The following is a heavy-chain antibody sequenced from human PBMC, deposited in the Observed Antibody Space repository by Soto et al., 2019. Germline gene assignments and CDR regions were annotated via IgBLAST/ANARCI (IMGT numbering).Heavy chain of an antibody. CDR2: FDPGDGET. Sequence: ASVKVSCKASGYTFTSYGISWVRQAPGKGLEWMGGFDPGDGETIYAQKFQGRVTMTEDTSTDTAYMELSSLRSEDTAVYYCATDRNYQIVFDIWGQGTMVTVSS. V-gene: IGHV1-24*01. D-gene: IGHD2-2*01. CDR1: GYTFTSYG. J-gene: IGHJ3*02. CDR3: ATDRNYQIVFDI.